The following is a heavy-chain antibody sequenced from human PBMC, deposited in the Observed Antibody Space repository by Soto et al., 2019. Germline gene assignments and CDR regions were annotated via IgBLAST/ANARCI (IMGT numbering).Heavy chain of an antibody. Sequence: ASVKVSCKASGYDFTDHYIHWVRQAPGQGLEWMGIISPDGGSTRYSQQFQARITMTRDTSTSTVYMELSSLRSEDTAVYYCARGWDYYGMDVWGQGTTVTVSS. V-gene: IGHV1-46*01. CDR2: ISPDGGST. CDR1: GYDFTDHY. D-gene: IGHD3-16*01. J-gene: IGHJ6*02. CDR3: ARGWDYYGMDV.